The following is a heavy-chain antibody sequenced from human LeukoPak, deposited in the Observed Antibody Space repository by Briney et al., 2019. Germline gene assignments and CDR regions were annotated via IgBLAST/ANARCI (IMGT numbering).Heavy chain of an antibody. V-gene: IGHV3-11*01. J-gene: IGHJ3*02. CDR2: ISSSGSTI. CDR1: GFTFSDYY. D-gene: IGHD3-3*01. Sequence: GGSLRLSCAASGFTFSDYYMSWIRQAPGKGLEWVSYISSSGSTIYYADSVKGRFTISRDNAKNSLYLQMNSLRAEDTAVYYCARDPKDFWSGYLGAFDIWGQGTMVTVSS. CDR3: ARDPKDFWSGYLGAFDI.